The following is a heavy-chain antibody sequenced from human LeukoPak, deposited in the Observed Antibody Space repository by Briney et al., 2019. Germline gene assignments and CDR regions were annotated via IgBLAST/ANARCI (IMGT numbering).Heavy chain of an antibody. J-gene: IGHJ4*02. CDR2: ISWNSGSI. Sequence: GRSLRLSCAASGFTFDDYAMHWVRQAPGKGLEWVSGISWNSGSIGYADSVKGRFTISRDNAKNSLYLQMNSLRAEDTALYYCAKDKYYDYVWGSYRYTAFDYWGQGTLVTVSP. CDR3: AKDKYYDYVWGSYRYTAFDY. D-gene: IGHD3-16*02. CDR1: GFTFDDYA. V-gene: IGHV3-9*01.